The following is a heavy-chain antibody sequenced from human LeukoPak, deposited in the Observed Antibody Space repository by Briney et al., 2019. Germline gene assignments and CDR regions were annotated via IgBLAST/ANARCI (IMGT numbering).Heavy chain of an antibody. CDR2: IYYTGST. D-gene: IGHD6-13*01. CDR1: GGSISSYY. Sequence: SETLSLTCTVSGGSISSYYWSWIRQPPGKGLEWIGYIYYTGSTNYNPSLKSRVTISVDTSKNQFSLRLSSVTAADTAVYYCARDLGIAPAGYDAFDIWGQGTMVTVSS. CDR3: ARDLGIAPAGYDAFDI. V-gene: IGHV4-59*01. J-gene: IGHJ3*02.